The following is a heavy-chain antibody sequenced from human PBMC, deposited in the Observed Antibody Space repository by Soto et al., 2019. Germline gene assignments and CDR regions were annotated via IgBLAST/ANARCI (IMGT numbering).Heavy chain of an antibody. V-gene: IGHV3-23*01. CDR1: VFPFSSYA. D-gene: IGHD3-10*01. Sequence: PGGSMRLSCAACVFPFSSYAMSWVRQAPGKGLEWVSAISGSGGSTYYADSVKGRFTISRDNSKNTLYLQMNSLRAEDTAVYYCAKDGGQLLWFGGPRPGVYVMDVWGQGTTVTVSS. CDR3: AKDGGQLLWFGGPRPGVYVMDV. J-gene: IGHJ6*02. CDR2: ISGSGGST.